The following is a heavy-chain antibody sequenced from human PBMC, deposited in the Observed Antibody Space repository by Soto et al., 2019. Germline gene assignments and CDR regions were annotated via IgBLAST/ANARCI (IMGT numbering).Heavy chain of an antibody. CDR1: GYTFTSYY. CDR3: ARTVYSGSYFDYFDY. D-gene: IGHD1-26*01. J-gene: IGHJ4*02. CDR2: INPNSGGT. V-gene: IGHV1-2*04. Sequence: ASVKVSCKASGYTFTSYYMHWVRQAPGQGLEWMGWINPNSGGTNYAQKFQGWVTMTRDTSISTAYMELSRLRSDDTAVYYCARTVYSGSYFDYFDYWGQGTLVTVSS.